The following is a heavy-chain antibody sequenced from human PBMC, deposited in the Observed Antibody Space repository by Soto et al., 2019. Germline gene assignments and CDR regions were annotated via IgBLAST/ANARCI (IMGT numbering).Heavy chain of an antibody. D-gene: IGHD3-22*01. CDR2: IKSKTDGATT. V-gene: IGHV3-15*01. CDR3: ATDAYYDTSGYWF. CDR1: GFTFTNAW. Sequence: EVQLVESGGGLIQPGGSLRLSCAASGFTFTNAWMSWVRQAPGKGLEWVGRIKSKTDGATTDYAAPVKGRFTISRDDSKDTLFLQINSLKTEDTAVYYCATDAYYDTSGYWFWGQGTLVTVSS. J-gene: IGHJ4*02.